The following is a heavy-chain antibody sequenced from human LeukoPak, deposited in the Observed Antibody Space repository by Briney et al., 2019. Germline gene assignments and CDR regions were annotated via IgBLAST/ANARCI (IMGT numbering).Heavy chain of an antibody. D-gene: IGHD3-10*01. CDR1: GFTFSSYG. CDR3: AKLIDGSGSYYNVGIGY. Sequence: GGSLRLSCAASGFTFSSYGMSWGRQAPGKGLEWVSGISAGGSNTYYADSVMGRFTISRDNSKNTLYLQMNSLRAEDTAVYYCAKLIDGSGSYYNVGIGYWGQGTLVTVSS. V-gene: IGHV3-23*01. J-gene: IGHJ4*02. CDR2: ISAGGSNT.